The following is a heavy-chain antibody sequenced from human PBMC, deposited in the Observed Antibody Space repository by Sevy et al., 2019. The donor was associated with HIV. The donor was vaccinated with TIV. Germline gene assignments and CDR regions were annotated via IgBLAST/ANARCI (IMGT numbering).Heavy chain of an antibody. CDR3: ARDCECTGGVCYFMDV. CDR2: IKQDGSEK. CDR1: GFTFSSYW. D-gene: IGHD2-8*02. V-gene: IGHV3-7*03. Sequence: GGSLRLSCAASGFTFSSYWMSWVRQAPGKGLEWVANIKQDGSEKYYVDSVKGRFTITRDNAKNSLYLQMNSRRAEDTAVYYCARDCECTGGVCYFMDVWGQGTTVTVSS. J-gene: IGHJ6*02.